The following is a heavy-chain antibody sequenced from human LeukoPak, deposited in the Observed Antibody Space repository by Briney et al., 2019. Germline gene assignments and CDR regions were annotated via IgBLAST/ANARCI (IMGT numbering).Heavy chain of an antibody. CDR2: IGTASDT. D-gene: IGHD1-1*01. V-gene: IGHV3-13*01. Sequence: GGSLRLSCAASGFTFSSFDMHWVRQPTGQGLEWDSTIGTASDTYYPGSVEGRFTLSRDNAKNSLYLQMNSLTAGDTAVYYCARGPPRGKYYYMDVWGKGTTVTVSS. CDR3: ARGPPRGKYYYMDV. J-gene: IGHJ6*03. CDR1: GFTFSSFD.